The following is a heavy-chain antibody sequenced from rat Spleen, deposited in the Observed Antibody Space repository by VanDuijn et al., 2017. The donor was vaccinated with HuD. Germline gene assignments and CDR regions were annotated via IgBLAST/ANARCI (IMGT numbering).Heavy chain of an antibody. V-gene: IGHV2-15*01. D-gene: IGHD1-12*02. CDR2: MWYDGDT. J-gene: IGHJ1*01. CDR3: TRDLYYVGTYYYWYFDF. CDR1: GFSLTTYS. Sequence: QVQLKESGPGLVQPSETLSLTCTVSGFSLTTYSVSWVRQPSGKGPEWLGKMWYDGDTAFNSVLKSRLSISRDTSKSQVFLKMNSLQTEDTAIYYCTRDLYYVGTYYYWYFDFWGQGDMVTVSS.